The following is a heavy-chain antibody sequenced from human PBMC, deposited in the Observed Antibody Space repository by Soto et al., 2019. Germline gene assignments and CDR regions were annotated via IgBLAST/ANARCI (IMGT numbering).Heavy chain of an antibody. D-gene: IGHD3-22*01. CDR1: GGSISSGGYS. J-gene: IGHJ4*02. Sequence: PSETLSLTCAVSGGSISSGGYSWSWIRQPPGKGLEWIGYIYHSGSTYYNPSLKGRVTISVDRSKNQFSLKLSSVTAADTAVYYCARGGYYDSSGYFDYWGQGTLVTVSS. V-gene: IGHV4-30-2*01. CDR2: IYHSGST. CDR3: ARGGYYDSSGYFDY.